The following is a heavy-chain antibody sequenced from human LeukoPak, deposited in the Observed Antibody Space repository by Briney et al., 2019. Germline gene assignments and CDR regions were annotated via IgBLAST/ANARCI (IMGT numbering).Heavy chain of an antibody. V-gene: IGHV3-30-3*01. J-gene: IGHJ4*02. CDR1: GFTFSSYA. CDR3: ASPHRYSSSLLYYFDY. CDR2: ISYDGSNN. Sequence: GGSLRLSCSASGFTFSSYAMHWVRQAPGKGLEWVAVISYDGSNNYYADSVKGRFTISRDNSKNTLYLQMNSLRAEDTAVYYCASPHRYSSSLLYYFDYWGQGTLVTVSS. D-gene: IGHD6-13*01.